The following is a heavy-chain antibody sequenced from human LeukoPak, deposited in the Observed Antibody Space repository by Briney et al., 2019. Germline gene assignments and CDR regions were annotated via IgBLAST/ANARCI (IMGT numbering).Heavy chain of an antibody. CDR1: GGSISSGGYS. Sequence: PSETLSLTCAVSGGSISSGGYSWSWIRQPPGKGLEWIGYIYHSGSTYYNPSLKSRVTISVDRSKNQFSLKLSSVTAADTAVYYCARGNSEWFGELLHQYYFDYWGQGTLVTVSS. D-gene: IGHD3-10*01. CDR3: ARGNSEWFGELLHQYYFDY. J-gene: IGHJ4*02. V-gene: IGHV4-30-2*01. CDR2: IYHSGST.